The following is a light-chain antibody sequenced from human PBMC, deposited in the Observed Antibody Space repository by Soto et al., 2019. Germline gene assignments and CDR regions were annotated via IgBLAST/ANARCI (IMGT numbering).Light chain of an antibody. V-gene: IGKV1-5*03. CDR3: QHYNSYSEA. CDR1: QTISSW. J-gene: IGKJ1*01. Sequence: DIQMTQSPSTLSGSVGDRVTITSRASQTISSWLAWYQQKPGKAPKLLIYKASTLKSGVPSRFSGSGSGTEFTLTISSLQPDDFATYYCQHYNSYSEAFGQGNKVDIK. CDR2: KAS.